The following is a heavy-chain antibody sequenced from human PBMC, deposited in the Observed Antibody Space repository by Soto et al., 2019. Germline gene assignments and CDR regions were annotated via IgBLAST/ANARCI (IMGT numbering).Heavy chain of an antibody. CDR2: IMAVFGTP. V-gene: IGHV1-69*01. CDR1: GGSFRSYA. J-gene: IGHJ6*02. Sequence: QVQLVQSGAEVKKPGSSVRVSCKASGGSFRSYAISWVRQAPGQGLEWMGAIMAVFGTPTYAQRFQGRVTISADESTTTAYLDLSSLRSDDTAVYYCATSSGFYAAMEVWGQGTTVTVSS. CDR3: ATSSGFYAAMEV. D-gene: IGHD3-3*01.